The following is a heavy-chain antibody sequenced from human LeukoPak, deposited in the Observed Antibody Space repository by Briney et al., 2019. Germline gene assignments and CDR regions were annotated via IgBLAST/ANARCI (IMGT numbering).Heavy chain of an antibody. V-gene: IGHV3-7*01. J-gene: IGHJ4*02. CDR3: ARDSADNLD. CDR1: GFTFSSYW. Sequence: GGSLRLSCAASGFTFSSYWMSWVRQAPGKGLEWVANIKYDGSEKYYVDSVKGRFTISRDNTKNSVYLQMNSLRAEDTAVYYCARDSADNLDWGQGTLVTVSS. CDR2: IKYDGSEK. D-gene: IGHD3-9*01.